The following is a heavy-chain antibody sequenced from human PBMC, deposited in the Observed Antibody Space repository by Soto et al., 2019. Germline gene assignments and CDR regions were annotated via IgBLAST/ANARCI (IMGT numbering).Heavy chain of an antibody. CDR3: AKDPRLRYFDWLFFVSAIFDY. Sequence: GGSLRLSCAASGFTFSSYGMHWVRQAPGKGLEWVAVISYDGSNKYYADSVKGRFTISRDNSKNTLYLQMNSLRAEDTAVYYCAKDPRLRYFDWLFFVSAIFDYWGQGTLVTVSS. CDR2: ISYDGSNK. J-gene: IGHJ4*02. V-gene: IGHV3-30*18. CDR1: GFTFSSYG. D-gene: IGHD3-9*01.